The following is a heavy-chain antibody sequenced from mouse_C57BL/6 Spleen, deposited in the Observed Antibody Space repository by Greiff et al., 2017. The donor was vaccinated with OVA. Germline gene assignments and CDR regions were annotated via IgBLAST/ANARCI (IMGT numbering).Heavy chain of an antibody. CDR3: AGGGYGYDYYFDY. CDR2: ISYDGSN. J-gene: IGHJ2*01. CDR1: GYSITSGYY. V-gene: IGHV3-6*01. D-gene: IGHD2-2*01. Sequence: EVQLQESGPGLVKPSQSLSLTCSVTGYSITSGYYWNWIRQFPGNKLEWMGYISYDGSNNYNPSLKNRISITRDTSKNQFFLKLNSVTTEDTATYDCAGGGYGYDYYFDYWGQGTTLTVSS.